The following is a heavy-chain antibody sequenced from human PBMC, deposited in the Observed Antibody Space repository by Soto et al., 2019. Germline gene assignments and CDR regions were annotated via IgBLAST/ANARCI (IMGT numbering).Heavy chain of an antibody. J-gene: IGHJ6*02. CDR1: GGTFGSYT. D-gene: IGHD3-10*01. V-gene: IGHV1-69*02. Sequence: QVQLVQSGAEVKKPGSSVKVSCKASGGTFGSYTISWVRQAPGQGLEWMGRIIPILGIANYAQKFQGRVTITADKSTSTAYMELSSLRSEDTAVYYCARGLVGGSGSYYQNRYYYYGMDVWGQGTTVTVSS. CDR2: IIPILGIA. CDR3: ARGLVGGSGSYYQNRYYYYGMDV.